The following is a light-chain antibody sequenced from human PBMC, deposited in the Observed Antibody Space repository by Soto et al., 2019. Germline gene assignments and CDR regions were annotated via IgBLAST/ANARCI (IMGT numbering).Light chain of an antibody. CDR2: RAS. CDR1: QSVTCIY. J-gene: IGKJ1*01. Sequence: VVTESAGKVPLSHGERATCTWRVSQSVTCIYLACYQQTPGQAPRLLFFRASIRATGIPDRFSGSGSATVFTLTFTLLEPEDFAFYHCYQYRSSLTTFGQGTKVDIK. CDR3: YQYRSSLTT. V-gene: IGKV3-20*01.